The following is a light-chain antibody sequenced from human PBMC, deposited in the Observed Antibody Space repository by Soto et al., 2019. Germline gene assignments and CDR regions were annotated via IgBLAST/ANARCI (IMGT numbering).Light chain of an antibody. J-gene: IGKJ1*01. V-gene: IGKV1-5*03. CDR2: KAS. CDR3: QHYNSYSEA. Sequence: DLQITHSPSSLAASVLDRVTITCRACQTISSWLAWYQQKPGKAPKLLIDKASTLKSGVPSRFSGSGSGTEFTLTISSLQPDDIATDYCQHYNSYSEAFGQGTKVDI. CDR1: QTISSW.